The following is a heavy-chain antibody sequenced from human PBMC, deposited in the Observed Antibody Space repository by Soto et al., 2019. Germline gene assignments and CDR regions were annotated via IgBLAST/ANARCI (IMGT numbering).Heavy chain of an antibody. CDR1: GFTLSSYT. J-gene: IGHJ4*02. Sequence: EVQLVESGGGLVKPGGSLRLSCAASGFTLSSYTMNWVRQAPGKGLEWVSAISGSGGSTYYADSVKGRFTISRDNSKNTLYLQMNSLRAEDTAVYYCAKEEGELELRCFDYWGQGTLVTVSS. V-gene: IGHV3-23*04. CDR3: AKEEGELELRCFDY. CDR2: ISGSGGST. D-gene: IGHD1-7*01.